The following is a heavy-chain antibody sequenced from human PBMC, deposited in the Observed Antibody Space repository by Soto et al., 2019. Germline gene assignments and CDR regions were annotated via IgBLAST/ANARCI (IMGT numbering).Heavy chain of an antibody. CDR1: GYSFTSYW. D-gene: IGHD3-3*01. J-gene: IGHJ4*02. Sequence: PGECLKIYGKAAGYSFTSYWIGWVRQMPGKGLEWMGIIYPGDSDTRYSPSFQGQVTISADKSISTAYLQWSSLKASDTATYYCARHSCYDGRCFVEYWRVGTPFTVSS. CDR2: IYPGDSDT. CDR3: ARHSCYDGRCFVEY. V-gene: IGHV5-51*01.